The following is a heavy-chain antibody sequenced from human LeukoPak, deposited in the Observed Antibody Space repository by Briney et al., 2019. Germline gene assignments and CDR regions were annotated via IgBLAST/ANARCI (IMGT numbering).Heavy chain of an antibody. Sequence: PGRSLRLSCAASGFTFSSYGMHWVRQAPGKGLEWVAVMWYDGSNKYYADSVKGRFTISRDNSKNTLYLQMNSLRAEDTAVYYCARGNKWLRQNFDYWGQGTLVTVSS. J-gene: IGHJ4*02. CDR3: ARGNKWLRQNFDY. CDR1: GFTFSSYG. V-gene: IGHV3-33*01. D-gene: IGHD5-12*01. CDR2: MWYDGSNK.